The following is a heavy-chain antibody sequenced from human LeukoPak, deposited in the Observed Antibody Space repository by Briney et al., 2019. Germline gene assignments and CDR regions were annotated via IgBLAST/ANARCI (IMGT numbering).Heavy chain of an antibody. CDR1: GGSISSSSYY. V-gene: IGHV4-39*01. CDR3: ARQYYYYHYMDV. CDR2: IYYSGST. J-gene: IGHJ6*03. Sequence: SETLSLTCTVSGGSISSSSYYWGWIRQPPGKGLEWIGSIYYSGSTYYNPSLKSRVTISVDTSKNQFSLKLSSVTAADTAVYYCARQYYYYHYMDVWGKGTTVTVSS.